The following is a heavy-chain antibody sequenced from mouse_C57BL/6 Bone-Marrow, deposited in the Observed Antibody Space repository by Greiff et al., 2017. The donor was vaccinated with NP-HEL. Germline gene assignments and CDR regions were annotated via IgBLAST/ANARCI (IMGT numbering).Heavy chain of an antibody. CDR2: ISYDGSN. J-gene: IGHJ3*01. V-gene: IGHV3-6*01. Sequence: EVQLQESGPGLVKPSQSLSLTCSVTGYSITSGYYWHWIRQFPGHKLEWMGYISYDGSNNYNPSLKNRISTTRNTSKNQFFLKLNSVTTEDTAKYCCAAMAYWGQGTLVTVSA. CDR1: GYSITSGYY. CDR3: AAMAY.